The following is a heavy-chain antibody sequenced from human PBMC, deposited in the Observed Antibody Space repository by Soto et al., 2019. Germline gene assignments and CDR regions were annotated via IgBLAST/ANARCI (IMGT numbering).Heavy chain of an antibody. Sequence: GESLKISCEGSGDSFTNYWIAWVRQKPGRGLEWMAVIFPVDSDTRYSPSFQGQVTISADKSISTAYLQWSSLKASDTAMYYCAGLLNDYVWGQNYYYYYGMDVWGQGTTVTVSS. D-gene: IGHD3-16*01. CDR1: GDSFTNYW. CDR3: AGLLNDYVWGQNYYYYYGMDV. CDR2: IFPVDSDT. J-gene: IGHJ6*02. V-gene: IGHV5-51*01.